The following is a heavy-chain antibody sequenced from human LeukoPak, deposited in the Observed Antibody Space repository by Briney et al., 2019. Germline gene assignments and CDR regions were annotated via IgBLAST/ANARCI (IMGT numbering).Heavy chain of an antibody. J-gene: IGHJ4*02. CDR2: ISAYNGNT. Sequence: ASVKVSCKASGYTFTSYGISWVRQAPGQGLEGMGWISAYNGNTNYAQKLQGRVTMTTDTSTSTAYMELRSLRSDDTAVYYCARGGDILTGYSDPFDYWGQGTLVTVSS. CDR3: ARGGDILTGYSDPFDY. D-gene: IGHD3-9*01. V-gene: IGHV1-18*01. CDR1: GYTFTSYG.